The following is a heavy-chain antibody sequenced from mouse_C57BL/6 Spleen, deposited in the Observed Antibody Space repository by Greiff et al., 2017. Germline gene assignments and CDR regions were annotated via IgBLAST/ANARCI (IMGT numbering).Heavy chain of an antibody. CDR3: ARERRESPYYYAMDY. Sequence: QVQLQQSGAELARPGASVKLSCKASGYTFTSYGISWVKQRTGQGLEWIGEIYPRSGNTYYNEKFKGKATLTADKSSSTAYMELRSLTSEDSAVYICARERRESPYYYAMDYWGQGTSVTVSS. J-gene: IGHJ4*01. V-gene: IGHV1-81*01. CDR2: IYPRSGNT. CDR1: GYTFTSYG.